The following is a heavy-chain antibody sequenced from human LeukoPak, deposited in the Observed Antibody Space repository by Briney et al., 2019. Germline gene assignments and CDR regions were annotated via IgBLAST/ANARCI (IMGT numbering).Heavy chain of an antibody. CDR1: GASISSYY. V-gene: IGHV4-4*07. Sequence: SETLSLTCTVSGASISSYYYNWIRQTAGRGLEWVGRLYISGSTDYNPSLKSRVTISVDTSNNQFSLNLNSVTAADTAVYFCARDLSGSLYFDYWGQGVLVTVSS. D-gene: IGHD3-10*01. CDR2: LYISGST. J-gene: IGHJ4*02. CDR3: ARDLSGSLYFDY.